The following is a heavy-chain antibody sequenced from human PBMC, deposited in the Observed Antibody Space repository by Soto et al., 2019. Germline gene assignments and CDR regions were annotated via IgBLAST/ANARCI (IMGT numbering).Heavy chain of an antibody. Sequence: GGSLSLSCAASGFTFSSYPMHWVRQAPGKGREWVAVISYDGSNKYYADSVKGRFTISRDNSKNTLYLQMNSLRAEDTAVYYCARAGYCSSTSCYIHYYGMDAWGQGTTVTVSS. J-gene: IGHJ6*02. V-gene: IGHV3-30-3*01. CDR2: ISYDGSNK. D-gene: IGHD2-2*02. CDR3: ARAGYCSSTSCYIHYYGMDA. CDR1: GFTFSSYP.